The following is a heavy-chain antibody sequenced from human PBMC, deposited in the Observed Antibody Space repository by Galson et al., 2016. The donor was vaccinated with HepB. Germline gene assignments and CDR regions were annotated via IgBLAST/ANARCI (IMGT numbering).Heavy chain of an antibody. V-gene: IGHV1-24*01. J-gene: IGHJ6*02. D-gene: IGHD1-26*01. CDR2: SDPDNGET. CDR1: GYTLTKLS. Sequence: SVKVSCKVSGYTLTKLSIHWVRQAPGKGLEWMGGSDPDNGETIFPQKFQGRVTMTEDTSTDTAYMELSSLGYEDTAVYYCATIRWELLSNSYYYVMDVWGQGTTVSVSS. CDR3: ATIRWELLSNSYYYVMDV.